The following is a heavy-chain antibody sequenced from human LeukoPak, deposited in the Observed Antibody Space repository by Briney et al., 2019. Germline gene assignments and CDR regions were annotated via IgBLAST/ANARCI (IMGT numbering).Heavy chain of an antibody. D-gene: IGHD1-1*01. Sequence: GGSLRLSCAASGFTFSSYAMSWVRQAPGKGLEWVSAISGSGGSTYYADSVKGRFTIPRDNSKNTLYLQMNSLRAEDTAVYYCAKDLLERRGYYFDYWGQGTLVTVSS. V-gene: IGHV3-23*01. CDR2: ISGSGGST. CDR1: GFTFSSYA. J-gene: IGHJ4*02. CDR3: AKDLLERRGYYFDY.